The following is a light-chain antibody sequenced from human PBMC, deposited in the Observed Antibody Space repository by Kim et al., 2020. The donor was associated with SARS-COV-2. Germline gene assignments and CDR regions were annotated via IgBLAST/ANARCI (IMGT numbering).Light chain of an antibody. J-gene: IGKJ1*01. CDR2: DAS. CDR3: QQYNNRPPT. Sequence: VSPGNTATPPGEARHIGSTNLAWYQQKPGQAPRLLIYDASTTATGIPARFSGSASGTELTLTISSLQSEDFAVYYCQQYNNRPPTFGQGTKVDIK. V-gene: IGKV3-15*01. CDR1: HIGSTN.